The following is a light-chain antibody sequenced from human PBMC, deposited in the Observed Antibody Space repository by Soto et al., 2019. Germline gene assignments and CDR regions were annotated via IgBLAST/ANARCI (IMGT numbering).Light chain of an antibody. CDR1: QSVSSS. J-gene: IGKJ1*01. Sequence: EIVVTQSPATLSVSPGERVTLSCRASQSVSSSLAWYQQRPGQAPRLLIYDTSTRAAGIAARFSGSGSGTEFTLPISSLRSEDFAVYYCEQYVHWPPGAFGKGTTGEPK. V-gene: IGKV3-15*01. CDR2: DTS. CDR3: EQYVHWPPGA.